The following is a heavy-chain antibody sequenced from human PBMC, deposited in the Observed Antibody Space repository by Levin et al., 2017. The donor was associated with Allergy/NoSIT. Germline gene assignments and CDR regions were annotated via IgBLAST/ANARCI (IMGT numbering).Heavy chain of an antibody. V-gene: IGHV4-34*01. D-gene: IGHD5-12*01. CDR3: ARAARDIVATTGQGRYADY. Sequence: KPGGSLRLSCAVYGGSFSGYYWSWIRQPPGKGLEWIGEINHSGSTNYNPSLKSRVTISVDTSKNQFSLKLSSVTAADTAVYYCARAARDIVATTGQGRYADYWGQGTLVTVSS. CDR1: GGSFSGYY. J-gene: IGHJ4*02. CDR2: INHSGST.